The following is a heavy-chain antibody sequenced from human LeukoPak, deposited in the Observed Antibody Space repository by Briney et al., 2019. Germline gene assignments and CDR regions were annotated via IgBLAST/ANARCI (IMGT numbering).Heavy chain of an antibody. CDR2: IKLDGTEK. CDR1: GLTFSSYW. D-gene: IGHD5-12*01. CDR3: ARDIGLSGYDLLDY. Sequence: GGSLRLTCAASGLTFSSYWMTWVRQAPGKGLEWVANIKLDGTEKYYVDSVKGRFTISRDNAKNSLDLQMNSLRVEDTAVYYCARDIGLSGYDLLDYWGQGTMVTVSS. V-gene: IGHV3-7*01. J-gene: IGHJ4*02.